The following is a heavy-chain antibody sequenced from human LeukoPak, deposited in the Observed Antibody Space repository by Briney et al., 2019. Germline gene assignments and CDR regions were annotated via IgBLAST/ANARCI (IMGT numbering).Heavy chain of an antibody. D-gene: IGHD1-26*01. J-gene: IGHJ4*02. CDR1: GGSIFSTSFY. CDR2: MYYDGTT. V-gene: IGHV4-39*01. CDR3: ARRSDSGSDDGEDYFDS. Sequence: SETLSLTCTVSGGSIFSTSFYWGWIRQPPGKGLEWIGSMYYDGTTYHNPSLKSRITISVDTSNSQFSLRLTSVTAADTVVYFCARRSDSGSDDGEDYFDSWGQGTLVTVSS.